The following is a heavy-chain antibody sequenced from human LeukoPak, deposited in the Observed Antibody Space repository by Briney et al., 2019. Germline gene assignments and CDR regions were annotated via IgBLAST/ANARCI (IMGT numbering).Heavy chain of an antibody. CDR1: GGSFSGYY. CDR3: ARVRWLQRSQPKWGSGDY. D-gene: IGHD5-24*01. CDR2: INHSGST. V-gene: IGHV4-34*01. J-gene: IGHJ4*02. Sequence: SETLSLTCAVYGGSFSGYYLSWIRQPPGKGLEWIGEINHSGSTNYNPSLESRVTISVDTSKNQFSLKLSSVTTADTAVYYCARVRWLQRSQPKWGSGDYWGQGTLVTVSS.